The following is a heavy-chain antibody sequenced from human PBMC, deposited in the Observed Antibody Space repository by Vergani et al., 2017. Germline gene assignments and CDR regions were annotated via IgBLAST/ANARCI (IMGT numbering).Heavy chain of an antibody. D-gene: IGHD6-6*01. Sequence: VQLVESGGGLVQPGRSLRLSCAASGFTFGDYAMSWFRQAPGKGLEWVAVISYDGSNKYYADSVKGRFTISRDNSKNTLYLQMNSLRAEDTAVYYCAKGSSSTNRGAFDYWGQGTLVTVSS. CDR1: GFTFGDYA. J-gene: IGHJ4*02. CDR3: AKGSSSTNRGAFDY. CDR2: ISYDGSNK. V-gene: IGHV3-30*04.